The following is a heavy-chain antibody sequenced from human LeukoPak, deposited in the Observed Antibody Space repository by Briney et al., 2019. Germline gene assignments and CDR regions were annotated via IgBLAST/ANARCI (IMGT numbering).Heavy chain of an antibody. Sequence: PSETLSLTCTVSGGSISSYYWSWIRQPPGKGLEWIGYISTSGSTDYNPSLKSRLTISVDTSKNQFSLKLSSVTAADTAVYYCARSGGESRGRGFDYWGQGTLVTVSS. D-gene: IGHD3-16*01. V-gene: IGHV4-4*09. CDR3: ARSGGESRGRGFDY. CDR1: GGSISSYY. CDR2: ISTSGST. J-gene: IGHJ4*02.